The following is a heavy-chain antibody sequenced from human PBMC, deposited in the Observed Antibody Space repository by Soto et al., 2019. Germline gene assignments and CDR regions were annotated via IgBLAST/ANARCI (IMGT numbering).Heavy chain of an antibody. CDR3: ARRRYGDY. CDR2: ISAHNGNT. Sequence: QVHLVQSGAEVKKPGASVKVSCKGSGYDFTTYGITWVRQAPVQGLEWMAWISAHNGNTDYAQKLQGRVTVTRDTSPSTAYMALRSLRSDDTAVYYCARRRYGDYWGQGALITVSS. CDR1: GYDFTTYG. V-gene: IGHV1-18*01. D-gene: IGHD1-1*01. J-gene: IGHJ4*02.